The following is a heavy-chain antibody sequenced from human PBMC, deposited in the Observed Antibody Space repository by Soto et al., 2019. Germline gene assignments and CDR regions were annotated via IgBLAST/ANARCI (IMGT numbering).Heavy chain of an antibody. J-gene: IGHJ6*02. CDR2: ISGSGGST. D-gene: IGHD3-10*01. V-gene: IGHV3-23*01. CDR3: AKRGLGIDYYGSGSYYNGQRAYYYYYGMDV. Sequence: GGSLRLSCAASGFTFSSYAMSWVRQAPGKGLEWVSAISGSGGSTYYADSVKGRFTISRDNSKNTLYLQMTSLRAEDTAVYYCAKRGLGIDYYGSGSYYNGQRAYYYYYGMDVWGQGTTVTVSS. CDR1: GFTFSSYA.